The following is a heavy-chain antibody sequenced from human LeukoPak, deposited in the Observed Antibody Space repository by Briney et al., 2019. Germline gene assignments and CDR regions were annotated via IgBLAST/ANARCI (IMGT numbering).Heavy chain of an antibody. V-gene: IGHV3-23*01. D-gene: IGHD2-2*02. CDR1: GFTFSSYA. CDR3: AKGQIVVVPAAISY. CDR2: ISGGST. J-gene: IGHJ4*02. Sequence: GGSLRLSCAASGFTFSSYAMSWVRQAPGKGLEWVSAISGGSTYYADSVKGRFTISRDNSKNTPYLQMNSLRAEDTAVYYCAKGQIVVVPAAISYWGQGTLVTVSS.